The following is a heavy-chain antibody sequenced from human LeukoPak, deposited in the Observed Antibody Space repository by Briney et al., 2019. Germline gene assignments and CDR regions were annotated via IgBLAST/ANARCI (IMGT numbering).Heavy chain of an antibody. CDR3: AKDGIRFLECFDP. D-gene: IGHD3-3*01. J-gene: IGHJ5*02. CDR2: ISGSGGST. CDR1: GFTFSSYG. V-gene: IGHV3-23*01. Sequence: GGSLRLSGAASGFTFSSYGMHWVRQAPGKGLEWVSAISGSGGSTYYADSVKGGFTISRDNSKNTRYLQMNSLRAEDTALYYCAKDGIRFLECFDPWGPGTLVTVSS.